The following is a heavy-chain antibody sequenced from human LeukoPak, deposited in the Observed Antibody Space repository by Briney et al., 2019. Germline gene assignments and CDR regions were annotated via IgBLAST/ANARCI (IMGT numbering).Heavy chain of an antibody. CDR3: AKGPYGSGSSYYFAY. CDR2: ISWNSGSI. J-gene: IGHJ4*02. V-gene: IGHV3-9*01. Sequence: PGRSLRLSCAASGFTFDDYATHWVRQAPGKGLEWVSGISWNSGSIDYADSVKGRFTISRDNAKNSLYLQMNSLRVEDTALYYCAKGPYGSGSSYYFAYWGQGTLVTVSS. CDR1: GFTFDDYA. D-gene: IGHD3-10*01.